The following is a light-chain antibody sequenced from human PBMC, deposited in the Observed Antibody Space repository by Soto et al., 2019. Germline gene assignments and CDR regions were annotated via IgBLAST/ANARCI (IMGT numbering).Light chain of an antibody. J-gene: IGKJ5*01. Sequence: DIQMTQSPSSLSASVGDRVTITCRASQGISSYLAWYQQKPGKVPKLLIYAASSLESGVPSRFSGSGSGTDFTLTISSLQPEDFATYYCQKYNSAPLTFGEGTRLEIK. V-gene: IGKV1-27*01. CDR1: QGISSY. CDR3: QKYNSAPLT. CDR2: AAS.